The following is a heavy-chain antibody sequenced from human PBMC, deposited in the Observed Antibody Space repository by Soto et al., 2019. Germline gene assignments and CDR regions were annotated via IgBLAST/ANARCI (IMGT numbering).Heavy chain of an antibody. CDR3: ARDRDSVSGPVPWFDP. D-gene: IGHD5-12*01. CDR2: ISSSSSYI. Sequence: GGSLRLSCAASGFTFSSYSMNWVRQAPGKGLEWVSSISSSSSYIYYADSVKGRSTISRDNAKNSLYLQMNSLRAEDTAVYYCARDRDSVSGPVPWFDPWGQGTLVTVSS. J-gene: IGHJ5*01. V-gene: IGHV3-21*01. CDR1: GFTFSSYS.